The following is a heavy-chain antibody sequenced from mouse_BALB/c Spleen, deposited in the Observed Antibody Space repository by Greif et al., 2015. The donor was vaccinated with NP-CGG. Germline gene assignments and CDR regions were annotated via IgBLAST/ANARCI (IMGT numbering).Heavy chain of an antibody. CDR2: INPSTGYT. CDR3: ANYGNYYDY. V-gene: IGHV1-7*01. D-gene: IGHD2-1*01. J-gene: IGHJ2*01. Sequence: VQLQQSGAELAKPGASVKMSCKASGYTFTSYWMHWVKQRPGQGLEWIGYINPSTGYTEYNQKFKDKATLTADKSSSTDYMQLSSQTSEDSAVYYCANYGNYYDYGGQGTTLTGSA. CDR1: GYTFTSYW.